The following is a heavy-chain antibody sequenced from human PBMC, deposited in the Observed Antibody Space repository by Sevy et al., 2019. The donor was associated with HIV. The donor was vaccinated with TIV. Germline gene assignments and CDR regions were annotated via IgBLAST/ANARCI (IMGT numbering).Heavy chain of an antibody. D-gene: IGHD3-3*01. CDR1: GFSFSTSGVG. CDR3: AQRRSKGITITEFDY. CDR2: IYWDDDK. Sequence: SGPTLVKPTQTLRLTCTFSGFSFSTSGVGVGWIRQPPGKALEWLAIIYWDDDKRYSPSLKSRITNSKDTSKDQVVLTMANMDPVDTGTYYCAQRRSKGITITEFDYWGQGTLVTVSS. V-gene: IGHV2-5*02. J-gene: IGHJ4*02.